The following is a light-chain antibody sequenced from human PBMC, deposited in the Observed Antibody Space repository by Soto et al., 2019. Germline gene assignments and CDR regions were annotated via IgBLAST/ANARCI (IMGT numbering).Light chain of an antibody. CDR2: KAS. J-gene: IGKJ1*01. CDR3: QQYNTYSWT. V-gene: IGKV1-5*03. CDR1: QNINSW. Sequence: DIQMTQSPSTLSASVGDRVTITCRASQNINSWLAWYQQKPGKAPKLLIHKASSLQSGVPSRFSGSGSGTEFTLTISSLDPDDIATYYCQQYNTYSWTFGQGTKVEIK.